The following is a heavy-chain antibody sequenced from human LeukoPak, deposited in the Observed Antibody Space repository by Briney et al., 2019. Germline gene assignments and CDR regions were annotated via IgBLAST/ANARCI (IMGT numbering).Heavy chain of an antibody. D-gene: IGHD6-19*01. CDR2: IYYSGST. J-gene: IGHJ4*02. V-gene: IGHV4-39*01. Sequence: SETLSLTCTVSGXSIRSSNYYWGWIRQPPGRGLEWIGIIYYSGSTYYNPSLKRRVTISVDTSKNQISLKLNSVTAADTAVYYCARSLAGPRARPSDYWGQGILVTVSS. CDR3: ARSLAGPRARPSDY. CDR1: GXSIRSSNYY.